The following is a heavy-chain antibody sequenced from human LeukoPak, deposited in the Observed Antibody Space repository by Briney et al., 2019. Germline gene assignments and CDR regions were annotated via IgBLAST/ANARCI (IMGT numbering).Heavy chain of an antibody. CDR3: AKRGVVIRVILVGFHKEANYFDS. D-gene: IGHD3-10*01. CDR2: IIASGGRT. CDR1: EITLSNYA. V-gene: IGHV3-23*01. Sequence: GGPLRLSCPASEITLSNYALSWARQAPGKGLKWVAGIIASGGRTNYADSVKGRFTISRDNPKNTLYLQMNSLRAEDTAVYFCAKRGVVIRVILVGFHKEANYFDSWGQEPWSPSPQ. J-gene: IGHJ4*01.